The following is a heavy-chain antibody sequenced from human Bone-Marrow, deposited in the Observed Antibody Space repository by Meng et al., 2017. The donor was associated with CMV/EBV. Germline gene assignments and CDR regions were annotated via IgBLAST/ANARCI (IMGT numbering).Heavy chain of an antibody. CDR2: ISSSSSYI. Sequence: GGSLRLPCAASGFTFSSYSMNWVRQAPGKGLEWVSSISSSSSYIYYADSVKGRFTISRDNAKNSLYLQMNSLRAEDTAVYYCARDCYSSSSLFDYWGQGTLVTVSS. D-gene: IGHD6-6*01. J-gene: IGHJ4*02. V-gene: IGHV3-21*01. CDR1: GFTFSSYS. CDR3: ARDCYSSSSLFDY.